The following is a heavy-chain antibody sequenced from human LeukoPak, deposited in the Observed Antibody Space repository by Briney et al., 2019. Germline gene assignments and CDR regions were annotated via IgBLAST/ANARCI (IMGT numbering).Heavy chain of an antibody. J-gene: IGHJ5*02. CDR3: ARDYYDSSGYYSNWFDP. CDR2: IYPGDSDT. Sequence: GESLKISCKGSGYSFTSHWIGWVRQMPGKGLEWMGIIYPGDSDTRYSPSFQGQVTISADKSISTAYLQWSSLKASDTAMYYCARDYYDSSGYYSNWFDPWGQGTLVTVSS. V-gene: IGHV5-51*01. D-gene: IGHD3-22*01. CDR1: GYSFTSHW.